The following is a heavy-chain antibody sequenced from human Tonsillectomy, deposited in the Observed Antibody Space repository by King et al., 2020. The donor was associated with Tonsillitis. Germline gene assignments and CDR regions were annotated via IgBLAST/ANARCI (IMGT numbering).Heavy chain of an antibody. CDR3: TKDNYYDTSGYHDY. CDR2: ISWNSGSI. V-gene: IGHV3-9*01. CDR1: GFTFDDYA. D-gene: IGHD3-22*01. J-gene: IGHJ4*02. Sequence: VQLVESGGGLVQPGRSLRLSCAASGFTFDDYAMHWVRQAPGKGLEWVSGISWNSGSIGYADSVKGRFTISRDNAKNSLHLQMNSLRAEDTALYYCTKDNYYDTSGYHDYWGQGTLVTVSS.